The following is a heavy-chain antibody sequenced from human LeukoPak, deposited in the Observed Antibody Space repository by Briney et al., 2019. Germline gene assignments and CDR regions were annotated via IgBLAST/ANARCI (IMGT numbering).Heavy chain of an antibody. CDR2: IIPIFGTA. CDR1: GGTFSSYA. D-gene: IGHD5-18*01. Sequence: SVKVSCKASGGTFSSYAISWARQAPGQGLEWMGGIIPIFGTANYAQKFQGRVTITADESTSTAYMELSSLRSEDTAVYYCARDTARYSYGTFDYWGQGTLVTVSS. V-gene: IGHV1-69*13. CDR3: ARDTARYSYGTFDY. J-gene: IGHJ4*02.